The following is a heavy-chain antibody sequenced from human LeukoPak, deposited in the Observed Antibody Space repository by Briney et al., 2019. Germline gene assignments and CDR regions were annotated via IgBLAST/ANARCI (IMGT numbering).Heavy chain of an antibody. CDR2: INWSGGRT. CDR1: GFTFDDYG. J-gene: IGHJ4*02. CDR3: ARDLTTSDD. Sequence: GGSLRLSCAASGFTFDDYGMSWVRQAPGKGLEWVSGINWSGGRTGYADSLKGRFTISRDNAKNTLYLQMNSLRDEDTALYYCARDLTTSDDWGQGTLVTVSS. D-gene: IGHD1/OR15-1a*01. V-gene: IGHV3-20*04.